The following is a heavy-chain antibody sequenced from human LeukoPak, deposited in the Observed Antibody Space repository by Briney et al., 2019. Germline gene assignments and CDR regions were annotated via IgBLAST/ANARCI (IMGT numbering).Heavy chain of an antibody. CDR2: IYYSGST. Sequence: PSETLSLTCTVSGVSISSYYWSWIRQPPGKGLEWIGYIYYSGSTNYNPSLKSRVTISVDTSKNQFSLKLSSVTAADTAVYYCARRRGYSDGRDDYWGQGTLVTVSS. V-gene: IGHV4-59*08. CDR3: ARRRGYSDGRDDY. D-gene: IGHD5-18*01. J-gene: IGHJ4*02. CDR1: GVSISSYY.